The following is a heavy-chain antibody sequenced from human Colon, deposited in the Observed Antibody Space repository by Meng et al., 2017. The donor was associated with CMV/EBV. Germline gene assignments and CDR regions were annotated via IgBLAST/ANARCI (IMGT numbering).Heavy chain of an antibody. D-gene: IGHD3-3*01. CDR1: SSW. V-gene: IGHV3-74*01. Sequence: SSWMHWVRQTPRERMVWVSRINNDGSSTNYADSVKGRFTISRDNAKNTLYLQMNSLRAEDTAVYYCARDGEYYDFWSGYPGSAFDVWGQGTMVTVSS. CDR2: INNDGSST. CDR3: ARDGEYYDFWSGYPGSAFDV. J-gene: IGHJ3*01.